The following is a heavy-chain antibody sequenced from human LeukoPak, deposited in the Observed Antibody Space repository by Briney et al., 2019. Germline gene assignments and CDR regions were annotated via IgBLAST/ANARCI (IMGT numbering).Heavy chain of an antibody. D-gene: IGHD1-1*01. CDR1: GFIFTNYG. CDR3: AKPCDWNDTYGMDV. Sequence: GGSLRLSCAASGFIFTNYGMHWVRQAPGKGLEWVAFIRYDGSNKYYADSVKGRFTISRDNSKNTLYLQMNSLRPEDTAIYYCAKPCDWNDTYGMDVWGQGTTVTVSS. V-gene: IGHV3-30*02. J-gene: IGHJ6*02. CDR2: IRYDGSNK.